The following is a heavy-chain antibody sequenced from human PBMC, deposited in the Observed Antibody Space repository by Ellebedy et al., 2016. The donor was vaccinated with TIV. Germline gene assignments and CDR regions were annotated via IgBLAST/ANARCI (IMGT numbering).Heavy chain of an antibody. V-gene: IGHV3-23*01. J-gene: IGHJ6*03. CDR3: AKESPTYDDDYALAYYYYYYMDV. CDR2: ISGSGGST. Sequence: GESLKISXAASGFTFSSYAMSWVRQAPGKGLEWVSAISGSGGSTYYADSVKGRFTISRDNSKNTLYLQMNSLRAEDTAVYYCAKESPTYDDDYALAYYYYYYMDVWGKGTTVTVSS. CDR1: GFTFSSYA. D-gene: IGHD4-17*01.